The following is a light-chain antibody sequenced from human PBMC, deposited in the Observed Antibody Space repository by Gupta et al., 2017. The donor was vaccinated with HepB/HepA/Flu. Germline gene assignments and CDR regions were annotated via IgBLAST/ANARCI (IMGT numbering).Light chain of an antibody. CDR3: MQALQTPFT. V-gene: IGKV2-28*01. CDR1: QSLLHSNGYNY. J-gene: IGKJ3*01. Sequence: IVMTQSPLSLPVTPGEPASISCRSSQSLLHSNGYNYLDWYLQKPGQSPQLLIYLGSNRASGVPDRFSGSGSGTXFTLKIXKVEAEDAGVYYCMQALQTPFTFGXGTKVDI. CDR2: LGS.